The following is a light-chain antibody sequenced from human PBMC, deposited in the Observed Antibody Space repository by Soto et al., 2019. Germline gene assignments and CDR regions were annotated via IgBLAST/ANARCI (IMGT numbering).Light chain of an antibody. CDR1: QGIGSW. CDR3: QQGNSFPLT. J-gene: IGKJ4*01. CDR2: AAS. Sequence: DIQRTEYPCFLFASVGERVTITCRASQGIGSWIEWYKQKSGKGPKLLMYAASSLQAYVPSRCSGSGSGTNFTLTISSLQPEDFATYYCQQGNSFPLTFGGGTKVDNK. V-gene: IGKV1-12*01.